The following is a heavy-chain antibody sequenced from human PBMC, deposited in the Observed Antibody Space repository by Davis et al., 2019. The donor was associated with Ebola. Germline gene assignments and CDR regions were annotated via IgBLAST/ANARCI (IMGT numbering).Heavy chain of an antibody. CDR2: IYYSGST. J-gene: IGHJ4*02. D-gene: IGHD4-17*01. V-gene: IGHV4-61*08. CDR1: GGSISSGDYY. CDR3: ARDRRSVTHETLFDY. Sequence: PSETLSLTCTVSGGSISSGDYYWSWIRQPPGKGLEWIGYIYYSGSTNYNPSLKSRVTISVDTSKNQFSLKLSSVTAADTAVYYCARDRRSVTHETLFDYWGQGTLVTVSS.